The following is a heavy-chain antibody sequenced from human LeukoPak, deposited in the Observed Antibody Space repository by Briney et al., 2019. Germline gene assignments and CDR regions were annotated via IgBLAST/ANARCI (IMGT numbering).Heavy chain of an antibody. CDR1: GGSISSGSYY. V-gene: IGHV4-61*02. D-gene: IGHD3-3*01. J-gene: IGHJ4*01. Sequence: SETLSLTCTVSGGSISSGSYYWSWIRQPAGKGLEWIGRIYTSGSTNYNPSLKSRVTISVDTSKNQFSLKLSSVTAADTAVYYCARGQIRGVGLFDYWGHGILVTVSS. CDR3: ARGQIRGVGLFDY. CDR2: IYTSGST.